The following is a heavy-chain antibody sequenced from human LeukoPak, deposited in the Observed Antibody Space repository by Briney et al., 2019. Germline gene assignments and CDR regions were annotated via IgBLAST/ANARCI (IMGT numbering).Heavy chain of an antibody. D-gene: IGHD3-22*01. Sequence: GSLRLSCAASGFTFSSYGMSWVRQAPGKGLEWVSAISGSGGSTYYADSVKGRFTISRDNSKNTLYLQMNSLRAEDTAVYYCAKLWYYDSSGYKGGYYFDYWGQGTLVTVAS. J-gene: IGHJ4*02. CDR3: AKLWYYDSSGYKGGYYFDY. CDR2: ISGSGGST. CDR1: GFTFSSYG. V-gene: IGHV3-23*01.